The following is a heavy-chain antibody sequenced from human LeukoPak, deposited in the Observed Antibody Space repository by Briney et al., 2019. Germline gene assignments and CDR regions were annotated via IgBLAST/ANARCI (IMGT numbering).Heavy chain of an antibody. J-gene: IGHJ4*02. CDR1: GFTFSSYS. D-gene: IGHD6-19*01. Sequence: AGTLRLSCAASGFTFSSYSMSWVRQPPGKGLEYVAAISDTGGTTYYPDSVKGRFTISKANSKNRPYLQMNSLTAEATAFYYGAKYDGQWLVLANLDYWGEGTRVTVSS. V-gene: IGHV3-23*01. CDR3: AKYDGQWLVLANLDY. CDR2: ISDTGGTT.